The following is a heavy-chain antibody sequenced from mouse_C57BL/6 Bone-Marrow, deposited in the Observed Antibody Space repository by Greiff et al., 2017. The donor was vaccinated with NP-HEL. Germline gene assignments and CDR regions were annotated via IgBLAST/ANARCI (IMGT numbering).Heavy chain of an antibody. CDR2: IYPRSGNT. CDR3: ARSPYCYGSSTWVAY. CDR1: GYTFTSYG. V-gene: IGHV1-81*01. Sequence: VQLQQSGAELARPGASVKLSCKASGYTFTSYGISWVKQRTGQGLEWIGEIYPRSGNTYYNEKFKGKATLTAAKSSSTAYMELRSLTSEDSAVYFCARSPYCYGSSTWVAYWGQGTLVTGSA. J-gene: IGHJ3*01. D-gene: IGHD1-1*01.